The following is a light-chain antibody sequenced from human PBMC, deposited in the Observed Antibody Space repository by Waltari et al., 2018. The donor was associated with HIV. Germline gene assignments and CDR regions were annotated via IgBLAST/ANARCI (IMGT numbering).Light chain of an antibody. V-gene: IGKV1-5*03. J-gene: IGKJ1*01. CDR2: RAS. CDR1: QSISSW. Sequence: DIQMTQSPSTLSASVGDRATITCRASQSISSWLAWYQQKPGKAPKVLIYRASSLESGVPSRFSGSGSGTEFTLTISSLQPDDFATYYCQQYNSYSQTFGQGTKVEIK. CDR3: QQYNSYSQT.